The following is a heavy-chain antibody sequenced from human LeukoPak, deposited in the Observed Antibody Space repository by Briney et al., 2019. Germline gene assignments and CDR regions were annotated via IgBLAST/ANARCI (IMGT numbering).Heavy chain of an antibody. CDR2: IYYSGST. V-gene: IGHV4-31*03. CDR1: GGSISSGGYY. CDR3: AVEPFGRLGELSPLADAFDI. J-gene: IGHJ3*02. Sequence: SETLSLTCTVSGGSISSGGYYWSWIRQHPGKGLEWIGYIYYSGSTYYNPSLKSRVTISVDTSKNQFSLKLSSVTAADTAVYYCAVEPFGRLGELSPLADAFDIWGQGTMVTVSS. D-gene: IGHD3-16*02.